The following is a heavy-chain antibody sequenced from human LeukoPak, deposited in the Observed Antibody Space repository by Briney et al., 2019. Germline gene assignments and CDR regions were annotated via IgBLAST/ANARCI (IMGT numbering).Heavy chain of an antibody. CDR3: VRYYYDSSGFDY. CDR1: GGSISSGGYY. Sequence: PSETLSLTCTVSGGSISSGGYYWSWIRQHPGKGLEWIGYIYYSGSTYYNPSLKSRVTISVDTSKNQFSLKLSSVTAADTAVYYCVRYYYDSSGFDYWGQGTLVTVSS. CDR2: IYYSGST. J-gene: IGHJ4*02. D-gene: IGHD3-22*01. V-gene: IGHV4-31*03.